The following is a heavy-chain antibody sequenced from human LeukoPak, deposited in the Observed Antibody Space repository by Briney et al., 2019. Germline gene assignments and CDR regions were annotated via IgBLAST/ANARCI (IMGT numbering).Heavy chain of an antibody. CDR1: GGTFSSYS. J-gene: IGHJ4*02. CDR3: ARNIVAHDYDYFDY. Sequence: SVKVSCKASGGTFSSYSIRWVRQAPGQGLEWMGGIIPIFGIANFAQKFQGRVTITADESTSTAYMELSSLRSDDTAVYYCARNIVAHDYDYFDYWGQGTLVTVSS. CDR2: IIPIFGIA. V-gene: IGHV1-69*01. D-gene: IGHD5-12*01.